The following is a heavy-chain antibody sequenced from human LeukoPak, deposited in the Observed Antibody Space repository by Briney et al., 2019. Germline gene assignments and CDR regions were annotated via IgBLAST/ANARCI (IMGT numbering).Heavy chain of an antibody. Sequence: GESLKISCKGSGYSFTSYWIGWVRQMPGKGLEWMGIIYPGDSDTRYSPSFQGQVTISADKSISTAYLQWSSLKASDTAMYYCAITYGDSSYYYYGMDVWGQGTTVTVSS. CDR1: GYSFTSYW. J-gene: IGHJ6*02. V-gene: IGHV5-51*01. D-gene: IGHD4-17*01. CDR2: IYPGDSDT. CDR3: AITYGDSSYYYYGMDV.